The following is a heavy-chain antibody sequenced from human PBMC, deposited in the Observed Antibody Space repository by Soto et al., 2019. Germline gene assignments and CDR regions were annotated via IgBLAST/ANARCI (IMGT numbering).Heavy chain of an antibody. Sequence: VQLVESGGGVVQPGRSLRLSCAASGFTFSDYAMHCVRQAPGKGLEWVAVVSHDGRNTHYADSVKGRFTISRDSSKNTASLEITSMRAEDTAVYYCAKGGRQWLITSAFNYWGQGARVTVSS. J-gene: IGHJ4*02. CDR1: GFTFSDYA. CDR3: AKGGRQWLITSAFNY. D-gene: IGHD6-19*01. V-gene: IGHV3-30*18. CDR2: VSHDGRNT.